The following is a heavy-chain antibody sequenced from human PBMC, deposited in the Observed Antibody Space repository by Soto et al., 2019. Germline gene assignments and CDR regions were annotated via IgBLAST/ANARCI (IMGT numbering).Heavy chain of an antibody. CDR2: IYSGGST. D-gene: IGHD2-2*01. Sequence: EVQLVETGGGLIQPGGSLRLSCAASGFIVSSHYMSWVRQAPGKGLEWVSAIYSGGSTYYTDSVEGRFTISRDVSKYILYLQMNSLRADDTAVYYCARDRGDFSSVSCYGSFYYGMDVWGQGTTVIVSS. J-gene: IGHJ6*02. V-gene: IGHV3-53*02. CDR1: GFIVSSHY. CDR3: ARDRGDFSSVSCYGSFYYGMDV.